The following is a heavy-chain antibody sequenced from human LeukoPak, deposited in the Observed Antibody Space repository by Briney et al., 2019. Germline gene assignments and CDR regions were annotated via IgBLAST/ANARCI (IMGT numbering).Heavy chain of an antibody. V-gene: IGHV1-8*01. CDR3: ARSDPLYYYDSSGYYYAEGTFDP. Sequence: ASVKVSCKASGYTFTSYDINWVRQATGQGLEWMGWMNPNSGNTGYAQKLQGRVTMTTDTSTSTAYMELRSLRSDGTAVYYCARSDPLYYYDSSGYYYAEGTFDPWGQGTLVTVSS. D-gene: IGHD3-22*01. CDR1: GYTFTSYD. CDR2: MNPNSGNT. J-gene: IGHJ5*02.